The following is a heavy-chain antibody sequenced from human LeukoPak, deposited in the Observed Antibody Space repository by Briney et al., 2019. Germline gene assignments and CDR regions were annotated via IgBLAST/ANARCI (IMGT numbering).Heavy chain of an antibody. CDR2: IRYDGSNK. J-gene: IGHJ4*02. V-gene: IGHV3-30*02. Sequence: PGGSLRLSCAASGFTFSSYGMHWVRQAPGKGLEWVAFIRYDGSNKYYADSVKGRFTISRDNSKNTLYLQMNSLRAEDTAVYYCAKELGVGATGADYWGQGTLVTVSS. CDR1: GFTFSSYG. CDR3: AKELGVGATGADY. D-gene: IGHD1-26*01.